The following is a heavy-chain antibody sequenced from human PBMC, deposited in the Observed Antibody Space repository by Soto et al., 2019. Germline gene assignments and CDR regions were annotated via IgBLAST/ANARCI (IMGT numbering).Heavy chain of an antibody. V-gene: IGHV3-66*04. CDR3: ARHAPHYYYYYYMDV. CDR2: IYSGGST. Sequence: GGSLRLSCAASGFTVSSNYMSWVRQAPGKGLEWVSVIYSGGSTYYADSVKGRFTISRDNSKNTLYLQMNSLRAEDTAVYYCARHAPHYYYYYYMDVWGKGTTVTVSS. CDR1: GFTVSSNY. J-gene: IGHJ6*03.